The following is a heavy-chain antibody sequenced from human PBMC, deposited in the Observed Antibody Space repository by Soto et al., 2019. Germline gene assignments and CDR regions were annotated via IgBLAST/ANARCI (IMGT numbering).Heavy chain of an antibody. Sequence: SETLSLTCAVSGFSINSGYYWGWIRQPPGKGLEWIGSIFHSGTTYYNPSLKGRVIISVDTSKNQFSLDLTSVTVADTAVYYCATPPFYYESSGRMDVWGQGTTVTVSS. CDR2: IFHSGTT. V-gene: IGHV4-38-2*01. D-gene: IGHD3-22*01. J-gene: IGHJ6*02. CDR3: ATPPFYYESSGRMDV. CDR1: GFSINSGYY.